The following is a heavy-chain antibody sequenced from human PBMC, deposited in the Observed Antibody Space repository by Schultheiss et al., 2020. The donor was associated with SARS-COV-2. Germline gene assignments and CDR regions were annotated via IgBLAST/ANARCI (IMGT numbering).Heavy chain of an antibody. Sequence: GESLKISCAASGFTFSSYGMHWVRQAPGKGLEWVAVISYDGSNKYYADSVKGRFTISRDNSKNTLYLQMNSLRAEDTAVYYCARLFNPYYDILTGYYTPLHAFDIWGQGTMVTVSS. CDR1: GFTFSSYG. CDR3: ARLFNPYYDILTGYYTPLHAFDI. CDR2: ISYDGSNK. J-gene: IGHJ3*02. D-gene: IGHD3-9*01. V-gene: IGHV3-30*03.